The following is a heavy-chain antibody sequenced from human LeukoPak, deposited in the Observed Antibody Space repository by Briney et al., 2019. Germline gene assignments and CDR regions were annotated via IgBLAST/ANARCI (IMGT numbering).Heavy chain of an antibody. D-gene: IGHD1-26*01. V-gene: IGHV3-23*01. J-gene: IGHJ4*02. CDR3: AKEPGGATTPEYYFDY. CDR2: ISGSGGT. CDR1: GFTFSNFA. Sequence: GGSLRLSCAASGFTFSNFALNWVRQAPGKGLEWVSGISGSGGTYYAGSVKGRFTISRDNSKNTLYLQMNSLRAEDTAVYYCAKEPGGATTPEYYFDYWGQGTLVTVSS.